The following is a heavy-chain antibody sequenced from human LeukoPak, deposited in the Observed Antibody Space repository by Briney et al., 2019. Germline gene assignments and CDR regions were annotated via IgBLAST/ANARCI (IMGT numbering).Heavy chain of an antibody. CDR3: ARDSSGYSDAFDI. Sequence: SETLSLTCAVYGGSFSGYYWNWIRQPPGKGLEWIGEINHSGSTNYNPSLKSRVTISVDTSKNQFSLKLSSVTAADTAVYYCARDSSGYSDAFDIWGQGTMVTVSS. J-gene: IGHJ3*02. V-gene: IGHV4-34*01. CDR1: GGSFSGYY. D-gene: IGHD3-22*01. CDR2: INHSGST.